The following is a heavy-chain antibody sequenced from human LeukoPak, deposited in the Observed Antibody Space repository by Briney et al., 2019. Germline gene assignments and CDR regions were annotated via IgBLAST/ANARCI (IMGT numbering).Heavy chain of an antibody. D-gene: IGHD5-18*01. CDR3: AKDIGYSYADAFDI. Sequence: GGSLRLSCAASGFSFEYYAMHWVRQAPGKGLEWVSGISWNSGTTGYAASVKGRFIISRDNAKNTLYLQMNSLRAEDTALYYCAKDIGYSYADAFDIWGQGTMVTVSS. CDR1: GFSFEYYA. V-gene: IGHV3-9*01. J-gene: IGHJ3*02. CDR2: ISWNSGTT.